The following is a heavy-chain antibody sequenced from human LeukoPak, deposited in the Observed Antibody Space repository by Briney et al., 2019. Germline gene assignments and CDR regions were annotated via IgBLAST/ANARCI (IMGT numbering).Heavy chain of an antibody. CDR1: GDSISGFY. CDR3: AREANSGSYHDAFDI. CDR2: IYYSGST. D-gene: IGHD1-26*01. J-gene: IGHJ3*02. V-gene: IGHV4-59*12. Sequence: PSETLSLTCTVSGDSISGFYWSWLRQPPGKGLEWIGYIYYSGSTYYNPSLKSRVTISVDTSKNQFSLKLSSVTAADTAVYYCAREANSGSYHDAFDIWGQGTMVTVSS.